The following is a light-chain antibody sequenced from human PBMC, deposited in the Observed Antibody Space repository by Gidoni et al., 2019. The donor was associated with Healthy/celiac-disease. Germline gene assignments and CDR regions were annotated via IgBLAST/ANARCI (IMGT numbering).Light chain of an antibody. CDR2: WAS. CDR3: QQYYSTPRT. V-gene: IGKV4-1*01. CDR1: QSVLYSSNNKNY. J-gene: IGKJ1*01. Sequence: DIVMTQSPDSLAVSLCARATINCKSSQSVLYSSNNKNYLAWYQQKPGQPPKLLIYWASTRESGVPDRFSGSGSGTDFTLTISSLQAEDVAVYYCQQYYSTPRTFGQGTKVEIK.